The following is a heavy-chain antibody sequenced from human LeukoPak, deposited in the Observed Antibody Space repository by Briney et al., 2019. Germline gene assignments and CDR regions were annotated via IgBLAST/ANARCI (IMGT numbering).Heavy chain of an antibody. CDR2: INHSGST. D-gene: IGHD6-19*01. CDR1: GGSFSGCY. V-gene: IGHV4-34*01. J-gene: IGHJ4*02. CDR3: ARGWYSSNWDY. Sequence: SETLSLTCAVYGGSFSGCYWSWIRQPPGKGLEWIGEINHSGSTNYNPSLKSRVTISVDTSKNQFSLKLSSVTAADTAVYYCARGWYSSNWDYWGQGTLVTVSS.